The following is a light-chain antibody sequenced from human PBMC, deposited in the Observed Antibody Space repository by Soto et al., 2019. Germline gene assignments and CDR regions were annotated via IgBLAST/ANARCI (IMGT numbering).Light chain of an antibody. J-gene: IGKJ5*01. CDR2: DSS. V-gene: IGKV3-20*01. CDR3: QQYGSSPPIT. Sequence: EVELAQSPATLSLSPGETATLSCRASQNVDKFLAWYQQRPGQPPRLLIFDSSNRATGVPVRFSGSGSGTDFTLTISRLEPEDFAVYYCQQYGSSPPITFGQGTRLEIK. CDR1: QNVDKF.